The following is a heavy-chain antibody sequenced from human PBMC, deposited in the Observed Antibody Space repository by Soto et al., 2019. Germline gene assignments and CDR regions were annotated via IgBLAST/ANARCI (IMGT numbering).Heavy chain of an antibody. CDR3: ARASSSWYGDPTGAR. CDR1: GCSLTSYW. J-gene: IGHJ4*01. V-gene: IGHV5-10-1*01. Sequence: KSSGKGCGCSLTSYWVGSLHQMNGKGLEWMGRIDPSDSYTNYSPSFQGHVTISADKSISTAYLQWSSLKASDTAMYYCARASSSWYGDPTGARWGHGTLVTVSS. D-gene: IGHD6-13*01. CDR2: IDPSDSYT.